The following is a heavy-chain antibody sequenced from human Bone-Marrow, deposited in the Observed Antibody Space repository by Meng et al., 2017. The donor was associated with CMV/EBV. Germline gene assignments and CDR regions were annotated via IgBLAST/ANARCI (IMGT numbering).Heavy chain of an antibody. D-gene: IGHD1-1*01. CDR1: GGSISSSSYY. V-gene: IGHV4-39*07. Sequence: SETLSLTCTVSGGSISSSSYYWGWIRQPPGKGLEWIGSIYHSGSTNYNPSLKSRVTISADTSKKQFSLKLSSVTAADTAVYYCARVRSRHNWAFDHWGQGKVVTVSS. CDR3: ARVRSRHNWAFDH. CDR2: IYHSGST. J-gene: IGHJ4*02.